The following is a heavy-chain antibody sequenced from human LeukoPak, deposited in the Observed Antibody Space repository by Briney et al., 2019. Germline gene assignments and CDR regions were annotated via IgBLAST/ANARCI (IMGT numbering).Heavy chain of an antibody. D-gene: IGHD2-15*01. V-gene: IGHV4-39*07. CDR3: ARAGCSGGSCYSAAFDI. Sequence: KPSETLSLTCTVSGGSISSSNYYWGWIRQPPGKGLEWIGSIYYSGSPYYNPSLKSRVTISVDTSKNQFSLKLSSVTAADTAVYYCARAGCSGGSCYSAAFDIWGQGTMVTVSS. CDR1: GGSISSSNYY. CDR2: IYYSGSP. J-gene: IGHJ3*02.